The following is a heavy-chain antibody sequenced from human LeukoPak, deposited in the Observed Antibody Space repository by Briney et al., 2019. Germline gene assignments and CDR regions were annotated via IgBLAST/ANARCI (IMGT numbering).Heavy chain of an antibody. CDR3: ANSAFLEWSPWDY. CDR2: ISYDANIGSNK. V-gene: IGHV3-30-3*01. J-gene: IGHJ4*02. Sequence: GGSLRLSCATSGFTFSRYAMHWVRQAPGKGPEWVALISYDANIGSNKYYADSVKGRFTISRDNSKDTLYLQMNSLRAEDTAVYYCANSAFLEWSPWDYWGQGTLVTVSS. D-gene: IGHD3-3*02. CDR1: GFTFSRYA.